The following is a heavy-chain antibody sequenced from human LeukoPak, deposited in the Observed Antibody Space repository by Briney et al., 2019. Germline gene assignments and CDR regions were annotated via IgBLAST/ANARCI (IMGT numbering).Heavy chain of an antibody. CDR2: IIHSGST. J-gene: IGHJ4*02. Sequence: PSETLSLTCAVYGGSFSAYYWSWIRQPPGKGLEWIGEIIHSGSTNYNPSLKSRVTISVDTSKNQLSLRLTSVTAADTAVYYCARFARGLAAAPDYWGRGTPVTVSS. D-gene: IGHD6-13*01. CDR3: ARFARGLAAAPDY. CDR1: GGSFSAYY. V-gene: IGHV4-34*12.